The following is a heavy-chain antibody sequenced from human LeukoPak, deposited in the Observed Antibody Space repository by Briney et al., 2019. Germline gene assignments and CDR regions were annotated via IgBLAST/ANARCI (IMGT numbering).Heavy chain of an antibody. CDR1: IDSLSSYY. J-gene: IGHJ4*02. Sequence: PSETLSLTCSVSIDSLSSYYWSWIRQSAGKGLEWIGRIYVNRFTDYNPSLRGRVTMSIDTSNKRFSVKLSSVTAADTAVYFCAGGGTQSLVVFDYWGQGNRVTVSS. D-gene: IGHD1-26*01. CDR3: AGGGTQSLVVFDY. CDR2: IYVNRFT. V-gene: IGHV4-4*07.